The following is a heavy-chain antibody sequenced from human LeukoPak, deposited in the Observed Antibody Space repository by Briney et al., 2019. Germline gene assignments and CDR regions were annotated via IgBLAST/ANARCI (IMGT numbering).Heavy chain of an antibody. Sequence: GGSLRLSCAASGFTFSSYLMSWVRQAPGKGLEWVANIKQDGSEKYYVDSVKGRFTISRDNAKNSLYLQMNSLRAEDTAVYYCATDRAFDYWGQGTLVTVSS. CDR2: IKQDGSEK. J-gene: IGHJ4*02. V-gene: IGHV3-7*01. CDR3: ATDRAFDY. CDR1: GFTFSSYL.